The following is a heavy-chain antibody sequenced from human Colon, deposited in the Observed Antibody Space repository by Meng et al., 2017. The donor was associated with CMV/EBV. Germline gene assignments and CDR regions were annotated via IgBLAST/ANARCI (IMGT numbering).Heavy chain of an antibody. D-gene: IGHD6-13*01. CDR2: IYSGGSST. Sequence: GESLKISCTASGFTFNSFALSWVRQPPGKGLQWVSVIYSGGSSTYYADSVKGRFTISRDNSKNTLYLQMNSLRAEDTAVYYCAKDRPYSSSWSDWYFDLWGRGTLVTVSS. V-gene: IGHV3-23*03. CDR3: AKDRPYSSSWSDWYFDL. CDR1: GFTFNSFA. J-gene: IGHJ2*01.